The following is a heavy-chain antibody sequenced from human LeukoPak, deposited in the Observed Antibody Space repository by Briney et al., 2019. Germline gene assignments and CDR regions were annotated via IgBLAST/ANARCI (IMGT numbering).Heavy chain of an antibody. V-gene: IGHV3-74*01. D-gene: IGHD3-22*01. CDR3: ARAPSEIGGYYPEYFRH. J-gene: IGHJ1*01. CDR2: IKSDGRT. CDR1: GFTFSNYW. Sequence: PGRSLRLSCAAAGFTFSNYWMHWVRHARGKGLVWVSRIKSDGRTNYADSVKGRFTISRDNAKNTVSLQMNSLRAEDTGVYYCARAPSEIGGYYPEYFRHWGQGTLVTVSS.